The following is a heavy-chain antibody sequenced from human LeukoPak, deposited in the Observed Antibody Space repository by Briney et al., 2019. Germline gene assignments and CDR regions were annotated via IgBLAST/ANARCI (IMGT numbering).Heavy chain of an antibody. CDR3: VGTTVTTVHYMDV. V-gene: IGHV1-69*05. D-gene: IGHD4-17*01. Sequence: SVRVSCKASGGTFSSYAISWVRQAPGQGLEWMGGIIPIFGTANYTQKFQGRVTITTDESTSTAYMELSSLRSEDTAVYYCVGTTVTTVHYMDVWGKGTTVTVSS. CDR1: GGTFSSYA. J-gene: IGHJ6*03. CDR2: IIPIFGTA.